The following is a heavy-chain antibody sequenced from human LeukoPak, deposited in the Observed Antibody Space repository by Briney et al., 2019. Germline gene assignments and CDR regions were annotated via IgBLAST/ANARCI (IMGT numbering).Heavy chain of an antibody. J-gene: IGHJ4*02. D-gene: IGHD4-11*01. CDR1: GYTLTELS. V-gene: IGHV1-24*01. CDR2: FDPEDGET. Sequence: ASVKVSCKVSGYTLTELSMHWVRQAPGKGLEWMGGFDPEDGETIYAQKFQGRVTMTEDTSTDTAYMELSSLRSEDTAVYYCATGKTTVTTGPFDYWGQGTLVTVSP. CDR3: ATGKTTVTTGPFDY.